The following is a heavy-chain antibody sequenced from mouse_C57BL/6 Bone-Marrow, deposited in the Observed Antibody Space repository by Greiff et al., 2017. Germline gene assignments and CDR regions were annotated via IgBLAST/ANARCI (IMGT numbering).Heavy chain of an antibody. J-gene: IGHJ3*01. D-gene: IGHD1-1*02. V-gene: IGHV1-81*01. CDR1: GYTFTSYG. CDR2: IYPRSGNT. Sequence: QVQLKESGAELARPGASVKLSCKASGYTFTSYGISWVKQRTGQGLEWIGEIYPRSGNTYYNEKFKGKATLTADKSSSTAYMELRSLTSEDSAVYFCARWGWAWFAYWGQGTLVTVSA. CDR3: ARWGWAWFAY.